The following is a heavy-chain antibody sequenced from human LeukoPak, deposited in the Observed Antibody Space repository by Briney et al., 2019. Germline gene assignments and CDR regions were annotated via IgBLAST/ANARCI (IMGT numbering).Heavy chain of an antibody. Sequence: GGSLRLSCAASGFAFSDSWMIWFRESPGKGLEWVASIQQNGIEKYYVDSVKGRFTISRDNAKNSLDLQMNSLTAEDTAVHYCARDRDGKDYWGQGTLVTVSS. J-gene: IGHJ4*02. CDR3: ARDRDGKDY. CDR1: GFAFSDSW. D-gene: IGHD1-1*01. CDR2: IQQNGIEK. V-gene: IGHV3-7*03.